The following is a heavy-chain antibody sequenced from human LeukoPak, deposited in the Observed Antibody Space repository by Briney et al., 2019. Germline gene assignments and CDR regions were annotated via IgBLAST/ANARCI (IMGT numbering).Heavy chain of an antibody. J-gene: IGHJ4*02. V-gene: IGHV3-53*01. CDR2: IYSGGST. D-gene: IGHD1-26*01. CDR1: AFTFRNYA. CDR3: ARDREGGEDY. Sequence: GGSLRLSCAASAFTFRNYAMHWVRQAPGKGLEWVSVIYSGGSTYYADSVKGRFTISRDNSKNTLYLQMNSLRAEDTAVYYCARDREGGEDYWGQGTLVTVSS.